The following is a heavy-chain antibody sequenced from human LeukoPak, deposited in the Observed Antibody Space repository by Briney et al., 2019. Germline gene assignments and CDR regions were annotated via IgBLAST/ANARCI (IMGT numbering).Heavy chain of an antibody. V-gene: IGHV1-18*01. J-gene: IGHJ4*02. Sequence: ASVKVSCKASGYTFTSYGISWVRQAPGQGHEWMGWISAYNGNTNYAQKLQGRVTMTTDTSTSAADMELRSLRSDDTAVYYCAREDRGSYYSCDYWGQGTLVTVSS. CDR1: GYTFTSYG. D-gene: IGHD1-26*01. CDR2: ISAYNGNT. CDR3: AREDRGSYYSCDY.